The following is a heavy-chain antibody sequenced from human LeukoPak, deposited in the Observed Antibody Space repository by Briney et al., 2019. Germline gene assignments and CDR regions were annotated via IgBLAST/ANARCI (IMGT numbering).Heavy chain of an antibody. CDR2: IIPIFGTR. V-gene: IGHV1-69*05. Sequence: SVKVSCKASGGTFRSYAISWVRQAPGQGLEWMARIIPIFGTRNYAQKFQGRVTIITDESTSTAYMELSSLRSEDTAVYCCARDTRRQSSSGYYLMDAFDIWGQGTMVTVSS. CDR1: GGTFRSYA. D-gene: IGHD3-22*01. CDR3: ARDTRRQSSSGYYLMDAFDI. J-gene: IGHJ3*02.